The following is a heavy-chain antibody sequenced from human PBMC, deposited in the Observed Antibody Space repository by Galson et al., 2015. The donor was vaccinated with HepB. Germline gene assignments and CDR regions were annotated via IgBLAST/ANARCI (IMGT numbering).Heavy chain of an antibody. CDR3: ARSGLRELWFRDIRPRGAFDI. V-gene: IGHV3-21*01. CDR2: IGSSSSYI. Sequence: SLRLSCAASGFTFSSYSMNWVRQAPGKGLEWVSSIGSSSSYIYYADSVKGRFTISRDNAKNSLYLQMNSLRAEDTAVYYCARSGLRELWFRDIRPRGAFDIWGQGTMVTVSS. CDR1: GFTFSSYS. J-gene: IGHJ3*02. D-gene: IGHD3-10*01.